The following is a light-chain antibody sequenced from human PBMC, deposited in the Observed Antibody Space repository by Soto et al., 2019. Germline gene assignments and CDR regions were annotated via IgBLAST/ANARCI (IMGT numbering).Light chain of an antibody. Sequence: EIVLTQSPGTLSLSPGERATLSCRASQSVSSSYLAWYQQKPGQAPRLLIYGASSRATGIPDRFSGSGSGTDFPLTISRLEPEDVAVYYGQQYRSSPRTFGQGSKLEIK. J-gene: IGKJ2*01. CDR2: GAS. CDR3: QQYRSSPRT. V-gene: IGKV3-20*01. CDR1: QSVSSSY.